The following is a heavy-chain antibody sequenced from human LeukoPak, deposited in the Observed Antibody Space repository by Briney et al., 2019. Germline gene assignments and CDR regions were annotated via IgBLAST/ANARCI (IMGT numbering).Heavy chain of an antibody. D-gene: IGHD2-15*01. Sequence: APVKVSCKASGYTFTSYDTNWVRQATGQGLEWMGWMNPNSGNTGYAQKFQGRVTITRNTSISTAYMELSSLRSEDTAVYYCARGPDLCSGGSCYSGPHYYYYYMDVWGKGTTVTVSS. J-gene: IGHJ6*03. V-gene: IGHV1-8*03. CDR2: MNPNSGNT. CDR1: GYTFTSYD. CDR3: ARGPDLCSGGSCYSGPHYYYYYMDV.